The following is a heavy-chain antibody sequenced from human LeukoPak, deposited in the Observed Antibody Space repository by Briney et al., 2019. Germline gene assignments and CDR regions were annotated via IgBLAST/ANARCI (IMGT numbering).Heavy chain of an antibody. CDR1: GFTFSSYW. V-gene: IGHV3-74*03. CDR2: INSDGSST. J-gene: IGHJ4*02. D-gene: IGHD1-26*01. Sequence: GGSLRLSCAASGFTFSSYWMHWARQAPGKGLVWVSRINSDGSSTTYADSVKGRFTIARDNAKNTPYLQMNSLRPEDTAVYYCARDVDYHPTSECFDYWGQGTLVTVSS. CDR3: ARDVDYHPTSECFDY.